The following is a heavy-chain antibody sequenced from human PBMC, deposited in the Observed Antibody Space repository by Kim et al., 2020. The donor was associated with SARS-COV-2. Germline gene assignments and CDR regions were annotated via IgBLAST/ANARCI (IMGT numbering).Heavy chain of an antibody. V-gene: IGHV3-48*03. CDR2: ISSSGSTI. D-gene: IGHD3-22*01. CDR3: ATQRSPPYYYDSSGYYY. J-gene: IGHJ4*02. CDR1: GFTFSSYE. Sequence: GGSLRLSCAASGFTFSSYEMNWVRQAPGKGLEWVSYISSSGSTIYYADSVKGRFTISRDNAKNSLYLQMNSLRAEDTAVYYCATQRSPPYYYDSSGYYYWGQGTLVTVSS.